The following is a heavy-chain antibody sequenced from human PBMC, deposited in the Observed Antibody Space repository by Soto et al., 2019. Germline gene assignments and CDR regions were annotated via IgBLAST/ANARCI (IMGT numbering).Heavy chain of an antibody. CDR1: GASISGFY. CDR2: IYATGTT. Sequence: SESLSLTCTVSGASISGFYWSWIRESAGKGLEWIGRIYATGTTDYNPSLKSQVMMSVDTSKKQFSPKLRSVTAADTAVYYCVRDGTKTLRDWFDPWGQGISVTVSS. CDR3: VRDGTKTLRDWFDP. V-gene: IGHV4-4*07. J-gene: IGHJ5*02. D-gene: IGHD1-1*01.